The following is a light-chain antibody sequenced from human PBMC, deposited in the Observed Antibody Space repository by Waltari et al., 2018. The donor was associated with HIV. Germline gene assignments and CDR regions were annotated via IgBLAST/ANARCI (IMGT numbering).Light chain of an antibody. CDR1: QTVLTY. CDR3: QESYGAPPWT. Sequence: DIQMTQSPSSLSASVGDRVTITCRASQTVLTYLNWYQMKPGKAPKLLIYATSNLEGGVPSRFSGSGFGTDFNLTISSLQPEDFATYFCQESYGAPPWTFGQGTTVDVK. V-gene: IGKV1-39*01. J-gene: IGKJ1*01. CDR2: ATS.